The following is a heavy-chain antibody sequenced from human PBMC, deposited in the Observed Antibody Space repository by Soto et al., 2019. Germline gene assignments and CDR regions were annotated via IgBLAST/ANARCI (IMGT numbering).Heavy chain of an antibody. J-gene: IGHJ4*02. D-gene: IGHD2-15*01. CDR2: INGDGRTT. CDR1: GFTFSSYW. Sequence: EVQLVESGGGLVQPGGSPRLSCAASGFTFSSYWIHWVRQAPGKGLVWVSRINGDGRTTNYADSVRGQFAISRDNAKNTVYLQMNSLRAEDTAVYYCARGAAGRYYSDYWGQGTLVTVSS. CDR3: ARGAAGRYYSDY. V-gene: IGHV3-74*01.